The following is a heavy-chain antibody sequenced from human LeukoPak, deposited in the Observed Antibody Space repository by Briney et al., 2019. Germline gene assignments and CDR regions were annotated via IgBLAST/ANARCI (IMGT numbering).Heavy chain of an antibody. V-gene: IGHV4-34*01. CDR2: INHSGST. CDR1: GGSFSGYY. Sequence: SETLSLTCAVYGGSFSGYYWSWIRQPPGKGLEWIGEINHSGSTNYNPSLKSRVTISVDTSKNQFSLKLSSVTAADTAVYYCARRDENYGSGSPFDYWGQGTLVTVSS. CDR3: ARRDENYGSGSPFDY. D-gene: IGHD3-10*01. J-gene: IGHJ4*02.